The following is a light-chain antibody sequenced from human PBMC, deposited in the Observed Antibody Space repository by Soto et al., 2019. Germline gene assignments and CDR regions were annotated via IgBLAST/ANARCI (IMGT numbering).Light chain of an antibody. CDR3: SSFTTSRIYV. CDR2: EVS. CDR1: SSDVGAYHD. V-gene: IGLV2-14*03. Sequence: QSALTQPASVSGSPGQSITISCTGTSSDVGAYHDVSWYQQHPGKAPRLMIYEVSNRPSGVSNRFSGSKSGNTASLTISGLQAEDEADYSCSSFTTSRIYVFGSGTKVTVL. J-gene: IGLJ1*01.